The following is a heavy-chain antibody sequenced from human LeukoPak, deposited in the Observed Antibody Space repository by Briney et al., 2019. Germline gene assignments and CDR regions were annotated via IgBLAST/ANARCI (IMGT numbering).Heavy chain of an antibody. J-gene: IGHJ4*02. CDR3: ARNRVDCSSTSCYMGYFDY. D-gene: IGHD2-2*02. Sequence: SVKVSCKASGGTFSSYAISWVRQAPGQGLEWMGGIIPIFGTANYAQKFQGRVTITADESTSTAYMELSSLRSEDTAVYYCARNRVDCSSTSCYMGYFDYWGQGTLVTISS. CDR2: IIPIFGTA. V-gene: IGHV1-69*01. CDR1: GGTFSSYA.